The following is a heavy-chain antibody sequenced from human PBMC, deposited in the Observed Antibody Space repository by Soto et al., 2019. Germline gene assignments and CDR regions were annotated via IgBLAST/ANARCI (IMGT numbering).Heavy chain of an antibody. CDR3: AKDRGPRRPCLIDPFDY. V-gene: IGHV3-30*18. CDR1: GFTFSIYA. CDR2: ISYDGTKT. J-gene: IGHJ4*02. D-gene: IGHD3-10*01. Sequence: QVQLVESGGGVVQPGRSLRVSCAASGFTFSIYAMHWVRQAPGTGLEWVAVISYDGTKTYYADSVKGRFTISRDNSKNTVYLQMNSLRDEDTAVYYCAKDRGPRRPCLIDPFDYWGQGTVVTVSP.